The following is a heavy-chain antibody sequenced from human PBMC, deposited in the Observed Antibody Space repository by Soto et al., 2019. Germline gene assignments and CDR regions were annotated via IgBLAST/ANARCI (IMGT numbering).Heavy chain of an antibody. CDR1: GYSFTSYW. J-gene: IGHJ6*03. CDR2: IYPGDSDT. CDR3: SRRQYHSYSMDV. V-gene: IGHV5-51*01. Sequence: PGESLKISWKPSGYSFTSYWIGWVRQMPGKGLEWMGIIYPGDSDTRYSPSFQGQVTISADKSISTAYLHWSSLKASDTAMYYCSRRQYHSYSMDVWGQGTTVTVSS.